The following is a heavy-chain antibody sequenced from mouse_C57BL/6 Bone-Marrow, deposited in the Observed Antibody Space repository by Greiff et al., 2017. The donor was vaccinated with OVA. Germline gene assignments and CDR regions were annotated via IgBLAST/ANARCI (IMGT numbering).Heavy chain of an antibody. CDR3: ARRGGTGSPFDY. J-gene: IGHJ2*01. Sequence: EVQLVESGGGLVQPGGSLKLSCAASGFTFSDYYMYWVRQTPEKRLEWVAYISNGGGSTYYPDTVKGRFTISRDNAKNTLYLQMSRLKSEDTAMYYWARRGGTGSPFDYWGQGTTLTVSS. CDR1: GFTFSDYY. D-gene: IGHD4-1*01. CDR2: ISNGGGST. V-gene: IGHV5-12*01.